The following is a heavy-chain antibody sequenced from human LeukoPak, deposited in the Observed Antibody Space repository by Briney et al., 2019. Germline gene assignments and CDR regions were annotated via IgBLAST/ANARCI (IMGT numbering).Heavy chain of an antibody. Sequence: GGSLRLSCAASGFTFSSSYMSWVRQAPGKGLEWVSVIYSGGSTYYADSVKDRFTISRDNSKNTLSLQMNSLRAEDTAVYYCARLLRVGTAAGFDYWGQGTLVTVSS. J-gene: IGHJ4*02. CDR1: GFTFSSSY. CDR2: IYSGGST. CDR3: ARLLRVGTAAGFDY. V-gene: IGHV3-53*01. D-gene: IGHD6-13*01.